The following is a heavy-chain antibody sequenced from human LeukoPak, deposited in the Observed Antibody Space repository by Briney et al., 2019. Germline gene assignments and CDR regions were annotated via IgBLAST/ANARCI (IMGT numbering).Heavy chain of an antibody. CDR3: ARDLITFGGVADY. V-gene: IGHV1-46*01. CDR1: GYTFTSYY. D-gene: IGHD3-16*01. CDR2: INPSGGST. J-gene: IGHJ4*02. Sequence: ASVKVSCKASGYTFTSYYMHWVRQAPGQGLEWMGIINPSGGSTSYAQKFQGRVTMTRDTSTSTVYMELRSLRSDDTAVYYCARDLITFGGVADYWGQGTLVTVSS.